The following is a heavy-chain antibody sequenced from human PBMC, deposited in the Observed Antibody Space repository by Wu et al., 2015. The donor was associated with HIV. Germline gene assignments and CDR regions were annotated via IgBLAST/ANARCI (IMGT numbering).Heavy chain of an antibody. J-gene: IGHJ5*02. CDR2: INPTSGNA. D-gene: IGHD3-16*01. CDR1: GYLFTQFY. CDR3: ATWGRVGEIEVIPVVIVGVDP. Sequence: QVQLVQSGAAMMKPGSTLKVSCKTSGYLFTQFYVHWVRQAPGQGLEWIGWINPTSGNANSAQKFQGRVTMTSDRSINTVYMELRRLRSDDTAVYYCATWGRVGEIEVIPVVIVGVDPWGQGTLVTVSS. V-gene: IGHV1-2*02.